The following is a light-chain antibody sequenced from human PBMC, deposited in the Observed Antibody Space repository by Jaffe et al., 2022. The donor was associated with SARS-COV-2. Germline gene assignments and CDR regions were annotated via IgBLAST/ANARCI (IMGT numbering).Light chain of an antibody. V-gene: IGLV2-8*01. CDR1: RGDIGSHEY. CDR2: EVT. J-gene: IGLJ3*02. Sequence: QSALTQPPSASGSPGQSVTISCSGTRGDIGSHEYVSWYQQHPGAAPKLIISEVTKRPSGVPDRFSGSKSGNTASLTVSGLQAEDEAAYYCSSYAGYNRVVFGGGTQLTVL. CDR3: SSYAGYNRVV.